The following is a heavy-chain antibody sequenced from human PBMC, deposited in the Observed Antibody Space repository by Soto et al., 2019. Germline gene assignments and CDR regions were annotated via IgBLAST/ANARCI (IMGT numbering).Heavy chain of an antibody. Sequence: QVQLQESGPGLVKPSQTLSLTCTVSGGSISSGDYYWSWIRQPPGKGLEWIGYIYYSGSTYYNPSRKSRVNISVDTSKHQFCLKMSSVTAADTDVYYWARALGKCISTSGALGMDVWGQGTTVTVSS. D-gene: IGHD2-2*01. V-gene: IGHV4-30-4*01. J-gene: IGHJ6*02. CDR3: ARALGKCISTSGALGMDV. CDR2: IYYSGST. CDR1: GGSISSGDYY.